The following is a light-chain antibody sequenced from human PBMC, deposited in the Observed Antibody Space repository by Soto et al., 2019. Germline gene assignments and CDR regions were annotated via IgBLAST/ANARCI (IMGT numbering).Light chain of an antibody. CDR1: QGIRND. Sequence: IQLTQSPSSMSASVGDRVTITCRASQGIRNDLGWYQQKPGEAPKLLIFAASTLQSGVPSRFSGSGSGTDFTLTISSLQAEDFATYYCQQLSTYPSTFGGGTKVDIK. V-gene: IGKV1-17*01. CDR2: AAS. CDR3: QQLSTYPST. J-gene: IGKJ4*01.